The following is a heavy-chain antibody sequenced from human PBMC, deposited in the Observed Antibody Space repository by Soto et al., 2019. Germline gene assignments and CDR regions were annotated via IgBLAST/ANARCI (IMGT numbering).Heavy chain of an antibody. J-gene: IGHJ4*02. CDR2: ISTYNGNT. CDR1: GYIFITYG. Sequence: GASVKVSCKASGYIFITYGINWLRQAPGQGPEWMGWISTYNGNTNYAQNLQGRVTMTTDTSTSTAYMELRSLRSDDTAVYYCARGGAHYFDSSGYYFDYWGPGTLVTVPQ. CDR3: ARGGAHYFDSSGYYFDY. V-gene: IGHV1-18*01. D-gene: IGHD3-22*01.